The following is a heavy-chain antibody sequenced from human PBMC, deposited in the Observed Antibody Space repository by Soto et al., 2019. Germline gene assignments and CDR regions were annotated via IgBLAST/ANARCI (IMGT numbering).Heavy chain of an antibody. Sequence: QVQLVQSGAEVKKPGASVKVSCKASGYTFTGYYMHWVRQAPGQGLEWMGWINPNSGGTNYAQKFQGWVTMTRDTSISTAYMELSRLRSDDTAVYYCARGIAAAGSVGAFDIWGQGTMVTVSS. V-gene: IGHV1-2*04. D-gene: IGHD6-13*01. J-gene: IGHJ3*02. CDR2: INPNSGGT. CDR1: GYTFTGYY. CDR3: ARGIAAAGSVGAFDI.